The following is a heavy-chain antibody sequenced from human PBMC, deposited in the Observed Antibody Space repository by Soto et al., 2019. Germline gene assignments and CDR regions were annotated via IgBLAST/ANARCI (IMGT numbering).Heavy chain of an antibody. J-gene: IGHJ6*03. V-gene: IGHV3-23*01. Sequence: GGSLRLSCAASGFTFSSYAMSWVRQAPGKGLEWVSAISGSGGSTYYADSVKGRFTISRDNSKNTLYLQMNSLRAEDTAVYYCAKLYCSGGSCYLVSDYYYYMDVWGKGTTVTVSS. CDR3: AKLYCSGGSCYLVSDYYYYMDV. CDR1: GFTFSSYA. D-gene: IGHD2-15*01. CDR2: ISGSGGST.